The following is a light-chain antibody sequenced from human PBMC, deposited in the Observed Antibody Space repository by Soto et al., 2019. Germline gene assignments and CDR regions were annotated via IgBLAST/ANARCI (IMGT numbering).Light chain of an antibody. CDR3: QQYGSLPFT. CDR1: QSVSNNY. V-gene: IGKV3-20*01. J-gene: IGKJ3*01. CDR2: DVS. Sequence: EIVLTQSPGTLSLSPGERATLSCRASQSVSNNYYAWYQQKHGQTPRLHIYDVSNRATGIPDRFSGSASGPDFTLTISRLEPEDFAVYYCQQYGSLPFTFGPGTKVDIK.